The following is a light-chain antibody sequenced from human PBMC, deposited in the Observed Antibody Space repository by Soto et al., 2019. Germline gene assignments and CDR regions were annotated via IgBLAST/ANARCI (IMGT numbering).Light chain of an antibody. Sequence: DIQMTQSPSSLSASVGDRVTITCRASQGISNYLAWYQQNPGKVPKLLIYASSTLQSGVPSRFSGSGAGTDFTLTISSLQPEDVATYSCQKYNSASLTFGGGTKVEIK. CDR1: QGISNY. CDR2: ASS. J-gene: IGKJ4*01. CDR3: QKYNSASLT. V-gene: IGKV1-27*01.